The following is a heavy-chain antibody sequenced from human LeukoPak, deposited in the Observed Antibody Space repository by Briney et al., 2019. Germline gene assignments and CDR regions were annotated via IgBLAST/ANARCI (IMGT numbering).Heavy chain of an antibody. D-gene: IGHD2-2*01. CDR1: GFTFSSYA. J-gene: IGHJ4*02. CDR3: AKEMYIVVVPASTPFDY. V-gene: IGHV3-23*01. Sequence: GGSLRLSCAASGFTFSSYAMSWVRQAPGKGLEWVSAISGSGGSTYYADSVKGRFTISRDNSKNTLYLQMNSLRAEDTAVYYCAKEMYIVVVPASTPFDYWGQGTLVTVSS. CDR2: ISGSGGST.